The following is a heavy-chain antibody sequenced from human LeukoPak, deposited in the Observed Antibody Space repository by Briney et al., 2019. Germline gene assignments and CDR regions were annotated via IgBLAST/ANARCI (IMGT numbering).Heavy chain of an antibody. J-gene: IGHJ4*02. CDR1: GGTFSSYA. CDR3: AREGRYQLRVAPFDY. CDR2: IIPIFGTA. V-gene: IGHV1-69*05. Sequence: GSSVKVSCKASGGTFSSYAISWVRQAPGQGLEWMGGIIPIFGTANYAQKFQGRVTITTDESTSTAYMELSSLRSEDTAVCYCAREGRYQLRVAPFDYWGQGTLVTVSS. D-gene: IGHD2-2*01.